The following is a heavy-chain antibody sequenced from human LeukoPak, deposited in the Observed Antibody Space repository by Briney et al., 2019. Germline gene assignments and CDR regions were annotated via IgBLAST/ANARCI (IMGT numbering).Heavy chain of an antibody. CDR1: GFTFSSYA. J-gene: IGHJ4*02. V-gene: IGHV3-23*01. Sequence: GGSLRLSCAASGFTFSSYAMSWVRQAPGKGLEWVSAISGSGGSTYYADSVNGRFTISRDNSKNTLYLQMNSLRAEDTAVYYCAKKKGPGIAVAGTFDYWGQGTLVTVSS. D-gene: IGHD6-19*01. CDR3: AKKKGPGIAVAGTFDY. CDR2: ISGSGGST.